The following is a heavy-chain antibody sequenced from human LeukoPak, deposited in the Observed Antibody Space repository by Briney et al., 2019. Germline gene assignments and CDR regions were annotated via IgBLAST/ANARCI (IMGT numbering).Heavy chain of an antibody. J-gene: IGHJ4*02. Sequence: SETLSLTCAVSGYSISSCYYWGWIRQPPGKGLEWIGSIYHSGSTYYNPSLKSRVTISVDKSKTQFSLKLSSVTAADTAVFYCARDQDDYVWGSPNGLKYWGQGTLVTVSS. V-gene: IGHV4-38-2*02. CDR1: GYSISSCYY. D-gene: IGHD3-16*01. CDR2: IYHSGST. CDR3: ARDQDDYVWGSPNGLKY.